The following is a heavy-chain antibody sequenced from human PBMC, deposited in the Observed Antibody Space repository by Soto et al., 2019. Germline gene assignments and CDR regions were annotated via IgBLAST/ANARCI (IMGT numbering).Heavy chain of an antibody. CDR3: ARGWGEAFDY. V-gene: IGHV4-59*01. CDR2: IYYSGST. D-gene: IGHD3-16*01. Sequence: SQTLPLPCSVVGGNISSYYCSWIRQPPGKGLEWIGYIYYSGSTNYNPSLKSRVTISVDTSKNQFSLKLSSVTAADTAVYYCARGWGEAFDYWGQGTLVTVSS. J-gene: IGHJ4*02. CDR1: GGNISSYY.